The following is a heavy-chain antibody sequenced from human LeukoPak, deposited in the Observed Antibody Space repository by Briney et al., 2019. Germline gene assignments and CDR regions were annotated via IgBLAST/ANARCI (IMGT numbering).Heavy chain of an antibody. J-gene: IGHJ4*02. CDR2: TYYRSKWYY. CDR3: ARDPVGGSTIFDY. V-gene: IGHV6-1*01. Sequence: SRTLSLTCAISGDSVSSNSAAWNWIRQSPSRGLEWLGRTYYRSKWYYDYAVAVKSQISINPDTSKNQFSLQLSSVTPEDTAVYYCARDPVGGSTIFDYWGQGTLVTVSS. D-gene: IGHD1-26*01. CDR1: GDSVSSNSAA.